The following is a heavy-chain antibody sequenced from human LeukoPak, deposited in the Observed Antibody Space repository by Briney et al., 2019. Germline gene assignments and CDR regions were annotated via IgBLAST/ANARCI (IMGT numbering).Heavy chain of an antibody. J-gene: IGHJ4*02. CDR3: TTGFAASWFGEYYNFDY. CDR1: GFTFSNAW. V-gene: IGHV3-15*01. CDR2: IKSKTDGGTT. D-gene: IGHD3-10*01. Sequence: GGSLRLSCAASGFTFSNAWMSWVRQAPGKGLEWVGRIKSKTDGGTTDYAAPVKGRFTISRDDSKNTLYLQMNSPKTEDTAVYYCTTGFAASWFGEYYNFDYCGQGTLVTVSS.